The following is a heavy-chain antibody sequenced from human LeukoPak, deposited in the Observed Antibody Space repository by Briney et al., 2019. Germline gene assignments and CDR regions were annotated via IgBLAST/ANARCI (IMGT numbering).Heavy chain of an antibody. Sequence: GGSLRLSCGASGFTFSSYWMTWVRLAPGKGLEWVAILKPNGGDKYYVDSVKGRFTIPRDNAKNSLYLQIDSLRAEDTALYYCARVDCTGGSCFSGFDHWGQGTLVTVSS. V-gene: IGHV3-7*01. D-gene: IGHD2-8*02. CDR1: GFTFSSYW. CDR3: ARVDCTGGSCFSGFDH. CDR2: LKPNGGDK. J-gene: IGHJ4*02.